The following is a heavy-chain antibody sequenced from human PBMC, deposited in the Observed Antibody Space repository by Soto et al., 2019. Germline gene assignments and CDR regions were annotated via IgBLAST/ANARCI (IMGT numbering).Heavy chain of an antibody. D-gene: IGHD2-21*02. CDR1: GFTFSSYG. J-gene: IGHJ4*02. Sequence: QVQLVESGGGVVQPGRSLRLSCAASGFTFSSYGMHWVRQAPGKGLEWVAVISYDGSNKYYADSVKGRFTISRDNSKNTLYLQMNSLRAEDTAVYYCAKDLPLYCGGDCSQDYWGQGTLVTVSS. CDR2: ISYDGSNK. CDR3: AKDLPLYCGGDCSQDY. V-gene: IGHV3-30*18.